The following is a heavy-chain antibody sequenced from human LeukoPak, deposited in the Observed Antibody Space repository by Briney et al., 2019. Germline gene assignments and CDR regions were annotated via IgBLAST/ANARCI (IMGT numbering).Heavy chain of an antibody. CDR2: IYYSGST. V-gene: IGHV4-59*01. D-gene: IGHD6-13*01. CDR3: ARSSSSWYLVDWFDP. Sequence: SETLSLTCTVSGGSISSYYWSWIRQPPGKGLEWIGYIYYSGSTNYNPSLKSRVTISVDTSKNQLSLKMSSVTAADTAVYYCARSSSSWYLVDWFDPWGQGTLVTVSS. CDR1: GGSISSYY. J-gene: IGHJ5*02.